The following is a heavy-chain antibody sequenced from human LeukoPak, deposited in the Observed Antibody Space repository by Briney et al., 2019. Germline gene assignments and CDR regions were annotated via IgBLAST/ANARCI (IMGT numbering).Heavy chain of an antibody. CDR2: IIPIFGTA. V-gene: IGHV1-69*01. D-gene: IGHD2-2*02. CDR1: GGTFSSYA. Sequence: ASVKVSCKASGGTFSSYAISWVRQAPGQGLEWMGGIIPIFGTANYAQKFQGRVTITADESTSTAYMELSSLRSEDTAVYYCARVHCSSTGCYNRYYYYYMDVWGKGTTVTVSS. CDR3: ARVHCSSTGCYNRYYYYYMDV. J-gene: IGHJ6*03.